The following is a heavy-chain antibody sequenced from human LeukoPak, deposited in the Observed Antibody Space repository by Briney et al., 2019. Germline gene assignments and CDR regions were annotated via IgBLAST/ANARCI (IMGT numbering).Heavy chain of an antibody. D-gene: IGHD3-3*02. CDR2: IKQDGSEK. CDR1: GFTFSSYW. Sequence: GGSLRLSSAASGFTFSSYWMSWVRQAPGKGLEWVANIKQDGSEKYYVDSVKGRFTISRDNAKNSLYLQMNSLRAEDTAVYYCARVGFSDVFDIWGQGTMVTVSS. CDR3: ARVGFSDVFDI. J-gene: IGHJ3*02. V-gene: IGHV3-7*01.